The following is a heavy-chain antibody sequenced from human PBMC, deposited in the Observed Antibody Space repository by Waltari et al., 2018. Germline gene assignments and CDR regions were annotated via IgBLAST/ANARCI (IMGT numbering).Heavy chain of an antibody. D-gene: IGHD2-8*02. Sequence: QVQLQQWGAGQLQPSETLSLTCAVYGGSFSGYYWGWIRQPPGKGLEWIGEIIHNGNRNHNPSLRSRVTMLVDTSRSQFSRKVNSVTAADTAVYYCVRLEDCSGPGGNCYSGDSFALDVWGQGTAVTVSS. CDR3: VRLEDCSGPGGNCYSGDSFALDV. V-gene: IGHV4-34*02. J-gene: IGHJ6*02. CDR2: IIHNGNR. CDR1: GGSFSGYY.